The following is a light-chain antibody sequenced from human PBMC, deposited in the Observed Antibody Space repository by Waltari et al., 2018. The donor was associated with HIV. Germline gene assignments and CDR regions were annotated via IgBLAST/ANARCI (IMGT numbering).Light chain of an antibody. CDR3: QSYDSSLSGFVV. V-gene: IGLV1-40*01. Sequence: QSMLPQPPSVSAAPGQRVTIPCTGNRPNIGSRYDVPWYQQLPGTAPKLPIYGNYNRPSGVPDRLSGSKSGTSASLAIAGLQAEDEADYYCQSYDSSLSGFVVFGGGTKLTVL. CDR2: GNY. J-gene: IGLJ2*01. CDR1: RPNIGSRYD.